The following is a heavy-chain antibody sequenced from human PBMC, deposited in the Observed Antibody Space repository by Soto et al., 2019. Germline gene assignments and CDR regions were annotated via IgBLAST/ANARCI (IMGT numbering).Heavy chain of an antibody. CDR3: ARDPSIVLVPAATYYYYYYGMDV. V-gene: IGHV3-7*01. D-gene: IGHD2-2*01. CDR2: INLEGSDK. J-gene: IGHJ6*02. Sequence: GGSLRLSCSASGFTFRSFWMSWVRQAPGKGLEWVANINLEGSDKYYVDSVKGRFTISRDNAKNSLYLQMNSLKAEDTAVYYCARDPSIVLVPAATYYYYYYGMDVWGQGTTVTVSS. CDR1: GFTFRSFW.